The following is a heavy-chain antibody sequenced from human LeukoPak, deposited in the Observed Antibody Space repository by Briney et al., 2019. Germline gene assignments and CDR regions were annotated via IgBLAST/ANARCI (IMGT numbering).Heavy chain of an antibody. V-gene: IGHV3-33*01. J-gene: IGHJ4*02. Sequence: GGSLRLSCAGSGFTFGGYGVHWFRQTPGKGLEWVAVIAYDGSRAFYADSVKGRFTISRDNSKNTLYLQMYSLRAEDTAVYYCARVPYSSSSRPIDYWGQGTLVTVSS. D-gene: IGHD6-6*01. CDR1: GFTFGGYG. CDR3: ARVPYSSSSRPIDY. CDR2: IAYDGSRA.